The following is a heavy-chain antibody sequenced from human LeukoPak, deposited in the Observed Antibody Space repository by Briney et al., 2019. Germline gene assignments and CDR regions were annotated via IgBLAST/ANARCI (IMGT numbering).Heavy chain of an antibody. J-gene: IGHJ6*04. CDR2: INHSGST. CDR3: ARDPLIAVAGTMNYYGMDV. D-gene: IGHD6-19*01. Sequence: SETLSLTCAVYGGSFSGYYWSWIRQPPGKGLEWIGEINHSGSTNYNPSLKSRVTISVDTSKNQFSLKLSSVIAADTAVYYCARDPLIAVAGTMNYYGMDVWGKGTTVTVSS. CDR1: GGSFSGYY. V-gene: IGHV4-34*01.